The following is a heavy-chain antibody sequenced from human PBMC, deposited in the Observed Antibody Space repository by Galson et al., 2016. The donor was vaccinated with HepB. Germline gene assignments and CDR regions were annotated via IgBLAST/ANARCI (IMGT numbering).Heavy chain of an antibody. CDR3: AKLPGFGKTFDI. V-gene: IGHV3-23*01. J-gene: IGHJ3*02. CDR1: GLSFSNYV. CDR2: VSASGGNT. D-gene: IGHD3-10*01. Sequence: SLRLSCAASGLSFSNYVMSWVRQAPGKGLEWVSSVSASGGNTYYADSVKGRFTISRDNSKNTLYLQMNSLRAEDTAIYYRAKLPGFGKTFDIWGQGTMVTVSS.